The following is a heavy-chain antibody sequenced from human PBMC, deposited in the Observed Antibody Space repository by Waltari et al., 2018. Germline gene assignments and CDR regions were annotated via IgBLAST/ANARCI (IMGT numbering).Heavy chain of an antibody. CDR2: MNPYNGNT. J-gene: IGHJ4*02. D-gene: IGHD2-8*02. CDR3: ARALYWPDY. Sequence: QVQLVQSGGEVKKPGASVKVSCKASGYTFSTYGFSRVRQAPGQGLEWMGCMNPYNGNTKYVQKFHVRVTMTADKATTTAYMELRGLRSDDTAVYYCARALYWPDYWGQGTLVTVSS. CDR1: GYTFSTYG. V-gene: IGHV1-18*04.